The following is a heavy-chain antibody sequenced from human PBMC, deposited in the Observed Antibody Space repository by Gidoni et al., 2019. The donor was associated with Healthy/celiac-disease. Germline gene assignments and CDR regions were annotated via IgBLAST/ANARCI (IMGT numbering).Heavy chain of an antibody. Sequence: QVQLVESGGGVVQPGRSLRLSCAASGFTFSSYGMHWVRQAPGKGLEWVAVIWYDGSNKYYADSVKGRFTISRDKSKNTLYLQMNSLRAEDTAVYYCARSYCGGDCYSSPFDYWGQGTLVTVSS. CDR2: IWYDGSNK. CDR3: ARSYCGGDCYSSPFDY. CDR1: GFTFSSYG. D-gene: IGHD2-21*02. V-gene: IGHV3-33*08. J-gene: IGHJ4*02.